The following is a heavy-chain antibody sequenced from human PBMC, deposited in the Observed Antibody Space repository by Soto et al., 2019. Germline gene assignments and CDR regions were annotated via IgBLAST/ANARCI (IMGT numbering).Heavy chain of an antibody. J-gene: IGHJ6*03. CDR3: ARGSWDDVSGHYYMDV. CDR2: TYYKSKWFN. CDR1: GDSVSSNSAG. D-gene: IGHD5-12*01. Sequence: QVQLQLSGPGLMKPSQTLSLTCAISGDSVSSNSAGWNWVRQTPSRGLEWLGRTYYKSKWFNNYAVSVKSRITTNPDTSQTQFSLQLDSVTPEDTAVYYCARGSWDDVSGHYYMDVWGKGTTVTVSS. V-gene: IGHV6-1*01.